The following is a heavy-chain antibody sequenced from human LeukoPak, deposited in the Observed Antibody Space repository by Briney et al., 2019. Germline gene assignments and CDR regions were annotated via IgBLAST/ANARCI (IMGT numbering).Heavy chain of an antibody. V-gene: IGHV3-53*01. Sequence: GGSLRLSCTASGFTVSDSYMSWVRQAPGKGLEWVSIIYSDRSTHYAASVKGRFTISRDDSKNTLLLQMDSLRAEDTAIYYCARDSAFSSYSYWGQGALVTVSS. CDR2: IYSDRST. CDR1: GFTVSDSY. D-gene: IGHD2-15*01. J-gene: IGHJ4*02. CDR3: ARDSAFSSYSY.